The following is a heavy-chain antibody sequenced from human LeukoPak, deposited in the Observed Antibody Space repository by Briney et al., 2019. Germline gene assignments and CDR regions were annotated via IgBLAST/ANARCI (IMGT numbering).Heavy chain of an antibody. J-gene: IGHJ4*02. Sequence: GGSLRLSCAASGFTFSSYGMHWVRQAPGKGLEWVAVISYDGSNKYYADSVKGRFTISRDNSKNTLYLQMNSLRAEDTAVYYCAKSPRYSSSPFDYWGQGTLVTVSS. V-gene: IGHV3-30*18. CDR1: GFTFSSYG. CDR2: ISYDGSNK. D-gene: IGHD6-13*01. CDR3: AKSPRYSSSPFDY.